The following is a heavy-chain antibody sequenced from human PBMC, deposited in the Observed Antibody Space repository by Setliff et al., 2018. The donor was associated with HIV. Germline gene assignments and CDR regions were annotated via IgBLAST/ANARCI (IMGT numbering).Heavy chain of an antibody. D-gene: IGHD3-10*01. CDR2: VDPKNGKT. CDR1: GYTFTDYY. J-gene: IGHJ4*02. Sequence: GASVKVSCKASGYTFTDYYMHWVQQAPGKGLEWMGRVDPKNGKTLYAENLRGRITITADTCTDTAYMELNSLRSEDTAMYYCATLDYYGSQTYNLALHYWGQGTLVTVSS. V-gene: IGHV1-69-2*01. CDR3: ATLDYYGSQTYNLALHY.